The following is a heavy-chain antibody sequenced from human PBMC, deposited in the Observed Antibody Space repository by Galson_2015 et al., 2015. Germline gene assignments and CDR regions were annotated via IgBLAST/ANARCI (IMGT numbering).Heavy chain of an antibody. CDR2: IYPGDSDT. CDR1: GYSFTTDW. CDR3: ARHSADSTLWWGFDP. V-gene: IGHV5-51*01. D-gene: IGHD2-21*01. Sequence: QSGAEVTKPGESLLISCRGSGYSFTTDWIGWVRQMTGKGLEWMGHIYPGDSDTRYSPSFQGQVTISADKSLNTAYLQWSRLKASDTAIYYSARHSADSTLWWGFDPWGQGTLVTVSS. J-gene: IGHJ5*02.